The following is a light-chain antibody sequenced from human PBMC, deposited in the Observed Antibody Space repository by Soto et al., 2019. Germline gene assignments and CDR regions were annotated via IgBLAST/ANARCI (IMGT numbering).Light chain of an antibody. J-gene: IGKJ2*01. CDR3: QQSYSTLYT. V-gene: IGKV1-39*01. CDR1: QSISNY. Sequence: DIQMTQSPSSLSASVGDRVTITCRASQSISNYLNWYQQKPGKAPKLLIYAASTLQSGVPSRFSGSGSVTDFTLTISRLQPEDFATYYCQQSYSTLYTFGQGTKLEIK. CDR2: AAS.